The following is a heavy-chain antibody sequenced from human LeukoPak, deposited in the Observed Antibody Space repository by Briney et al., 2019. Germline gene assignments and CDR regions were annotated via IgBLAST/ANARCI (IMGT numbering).Heavy chain of an antibody. V-gene: IGHV1-8*01. D-gene: IGHD3-10*02. CDR3: ARGPVEAVFGVSTED. CDR1: GYTFTSYD. Sequence: ASVKVSCKASGYTFTSYDINWVRQATGQGLEWMGWMNPSSGNTGYAQKFQGRVSMTRDTSISTAYMELSSLRSEDTAVYYCARGPVEAVFGVSTEDWGQGTTVTVSS. CDR2: MNPSSGNT. J-gene: IGHJ6*02.